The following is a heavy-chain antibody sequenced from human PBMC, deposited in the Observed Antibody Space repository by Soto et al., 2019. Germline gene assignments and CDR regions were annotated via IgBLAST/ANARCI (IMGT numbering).Heavy chain of an antibody. V-gene: IGHV1-69*12. CDR3: ATMKGGSQYYYYGLDV. Sequence: QVQLVQSGAEVKKPGSSVKVSCKASGGTFSSYAISWVRQAPGLGLEWMGGIIPIFGTADYAQKFQGRVTITADESTSTAYMERSSLRSEDTAVYYCATMKGGSQYYYYGLDVWGQGTTVTVSS. CDR1: GGTFSSYA. J-gene: IGHJ6*02. CDR2: IIPIFGTA. D-gene: IGHD3-10*01.